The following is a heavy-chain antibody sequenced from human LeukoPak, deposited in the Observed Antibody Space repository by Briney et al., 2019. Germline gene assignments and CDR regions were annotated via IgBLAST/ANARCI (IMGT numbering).Heavy chain of an antibody. CDR1: GDSVSSNSAA. J-gene: IGHJ6*02. CDR3: ARIVVVPAAPLYYFHGMDV. Sequence: SQTLSLTCAISGDSVSSNSAAWNWIRQSPSRGLEWLGRTYYRSKFYNDYAVSVKSRITIIPDTSKNQFSLQLNSVTPEDTAVYYCARIVVVPAAPLYYFHGMDVWGQGTTVTVSS. D-gene: IGHD2-2*01. V-gene: IGHV6-1*01. CDR2: TYYRSKFYN.